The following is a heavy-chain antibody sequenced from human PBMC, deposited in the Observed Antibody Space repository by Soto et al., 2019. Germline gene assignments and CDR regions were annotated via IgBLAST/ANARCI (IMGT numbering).Heavy chain of an antibody. V-gene: IGHV4-31*03. Sequence: QVQLQESGPGLVKPSQTLSLTCTVSGGSIRSGGYYWNWIRQHPGNVLEWIGYIYYSGSTYYNPSLKGRVTISVDTSKNPFSLKLTSVTAADTALYYCARDVSGTSDNWYFDLWGRGTLVTVSS. CDR2: IYYSGST. J-gene: IGHJ2*01. CDR1: GGSIRSGGYY. D-gene: IGHD1-26*01. CDR3: ARDVSGTSDNWYFDL.